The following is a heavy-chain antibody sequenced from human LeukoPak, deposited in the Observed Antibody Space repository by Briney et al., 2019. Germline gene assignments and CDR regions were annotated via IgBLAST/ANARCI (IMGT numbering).Heavy chain of an antibody. Sequence: SSETLSLTCAVYGDSFSGNYWSWLRQPPGKGREWIGEINHSGRTNYNPSLKSRVTISVDTSKNQFSLKLSSVTAADTAVYYCARHHAFFKQPYYFDYWGQGTLVTVSS. CDR2: INHSGRT. CDR1: GDSFSGNY. V-gene: IGHV4-34*01. J-gene: IGHJ4*02. CDR3: ARHHAFFKQPYYFDY. D-gene: IGHD6-13*01.